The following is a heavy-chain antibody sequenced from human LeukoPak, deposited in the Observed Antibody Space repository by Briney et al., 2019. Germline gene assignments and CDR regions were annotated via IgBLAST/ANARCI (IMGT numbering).Heavy chain of an antibody. V-gene: IGHV3-21*01. CDR3: ARDLIAAAGLCFDY. Sequence: GGSLRLSCAASGFTFSSYSMNRVRQAPGKGLEWVSSISSSSSYIYYADSVKGRFTISRDNAKNSLYLQMNSLRAEDTAVYYCARDLIAAAGLCFDYWGQGTLVTVSS. J-gene: IGHJ4*02. CDR1: GFTFSSYS. D-gene: IGHD6-13*01. CDR2: ISSSSSYI.